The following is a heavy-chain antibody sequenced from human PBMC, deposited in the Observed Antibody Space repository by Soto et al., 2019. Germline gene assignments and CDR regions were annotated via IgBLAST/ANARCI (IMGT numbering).Heavy chain of an antibody. Sequence: PSETLSLTCTVSGGSISSGSYSWRWIRQPPGKGLEWIGSIYYTGSAYYNPSLKTRVTISVDRSKNQVSLKLSSVTAAAMALYYCATHYPLKYFASSGFYSVYYGVDVWGQRTMVTVSS. D-gene: IGHD3-22*01. CDR3: ATHYPLKYFASSGFYSVYYGVDV. J-gene: IGHJ6*02. V-gene: IGHV4-39*01. CDR1: GGSISSGSYS. CDR2: IYYTGSA.